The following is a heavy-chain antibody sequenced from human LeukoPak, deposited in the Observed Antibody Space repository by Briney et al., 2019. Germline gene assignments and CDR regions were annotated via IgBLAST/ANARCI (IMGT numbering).Heavy chain of an antibody. D-gene: IGHD1-26*01. CDR1: GFTFSSYA. CDR2: ISGSGGST. V-gene: IGHV3-23*01. J-gene: IGHJ4*02. Sequence: GGSLRLSCAASGFTFSSYAMSWVRQAPGKGLEWVSAISGSGGSTYHAGSVKGRFTISRDNSKNTLYLQMNSLRAGDTAVYYCAKAGRYWDFDYWGQGTLVTVSS. CDR3: AKAGRYWDFDY.